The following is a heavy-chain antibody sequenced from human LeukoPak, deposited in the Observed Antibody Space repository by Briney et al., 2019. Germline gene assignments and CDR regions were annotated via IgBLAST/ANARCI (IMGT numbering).Heavy chain of an antibody. CDR2: IRGSGGGT. D-gene: IGHD4-17*01. CDR3: SRDPNGDYVGAFDFQR. CDR1: GFTFSSFA. J-gene: IGHJ1*01. V-gene: IGHV3-23*01. Sequence: GGSLRLSCVVSGFTFSSFAMTWVRQAPGRGLEWVSSIRGSGGGTDYADSVRGRFTISRDNSKNTLYLQMNSLRAEDTAIYYCSRDPNGDYVGAFDFQRRGQGTLVTVSS.